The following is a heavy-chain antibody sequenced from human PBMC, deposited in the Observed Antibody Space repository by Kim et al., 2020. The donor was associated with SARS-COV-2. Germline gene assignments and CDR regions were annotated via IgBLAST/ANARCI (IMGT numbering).Heavy chain of an antibody. V-gene: IGHV3-15*01. CDR2: IKSKANGGTT. CDR3: NTGLGSVVVLSCY. J-gene: IGHJ4*01. CDR1: GFTFSASW. D-gene: IGHD2-21*01. Sequence: GGSLRLSCSASGFTFSASWMNWVRQAPGKGLEWVAHIKSKANGGTTAYSAPVKGTFSISSADSKNMVYLQMNSLKTEDTAVYLCNTGLGSVVVLSCYWG.